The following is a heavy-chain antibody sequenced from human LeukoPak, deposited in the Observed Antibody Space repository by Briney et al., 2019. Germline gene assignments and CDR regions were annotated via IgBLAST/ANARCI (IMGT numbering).Heavy chain of an antibody. Sequence: GGSLRLSCAASGFTFDDYGMSWVRHAPGKGLEWVSGINWNGGSTGYADSVKGRFTISRDNAKNSLYLQMNSLRAEDTASYHCARGVNGYYYLGYWGQGTLVTVSS. CDR2: INWNGGST. V-gene: IGHV3-20*01. CDR3: ARGVNGYYYLGY. CDR1: GFTFDDYG. J-gene: IGHJ4*02. D-gene: IGHD3-22*01.